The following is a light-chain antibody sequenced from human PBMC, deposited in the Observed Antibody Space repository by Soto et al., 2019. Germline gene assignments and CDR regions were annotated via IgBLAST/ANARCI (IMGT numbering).Light chain of an antibody. CDR2: DDN. CDR3: GSWDSSLSAYV. Sequence: QSVMTQPPSVSAAPGQKVTFSCSGSSSNIGGNSVSWYQQLPGTAPKLLIYDDNKPPSGIPDRFSGSKSGTSATLGITGFQTGDEADYYCGSWDSSLSAYVFGTGTKLTVL. CDR1: SSNIGGNS. V-gene: IGLV1-51*01. J-gene: IGLJ1*01.